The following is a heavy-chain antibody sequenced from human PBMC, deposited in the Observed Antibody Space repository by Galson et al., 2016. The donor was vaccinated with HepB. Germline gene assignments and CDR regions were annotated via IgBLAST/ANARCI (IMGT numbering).Heavy chain of an antibody. V-gene: IGHV3-33*01. D-gene: IGHD1-26*01. Sequence: SLRLSCAASGFTFSSYGIHWVRQAPGKGLEWVSLIWDDGTNEYYADSVKGRFTISRDTFKNTLYLQMNSLRAEDTAVYYCARQRGDGTNSYLCDLFDPWGQGTLVTVS. CDR3: ARQRGDGTNSYLCDLFDP. J-gene: IGHJ5*02. CDR1: GFTFSSYG. CDR2: IWDDGTNE.